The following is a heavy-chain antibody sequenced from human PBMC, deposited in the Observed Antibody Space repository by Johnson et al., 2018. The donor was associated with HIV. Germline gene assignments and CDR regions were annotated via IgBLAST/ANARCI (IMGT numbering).Heavy chain of an antibody. CDR2: IQCDGTNK. CDR1: GFTFSSYG. J-gene: IGHJ3*02. D-gene: IGHD2/OR15-2a*01. CDR3: AKDLSYPKTRAFDI. Sequence: QVQLVESGGGVVQPGRSLRLSCAASGFTFSSYGMHWVRQAPGKGLEWVAVIQCDGTNKYYADSVKGRFTISRDNSKNTLYLQMYSLRAEDTAVYYCAKDLSYPKTRAFDIWGQGTMVTVSS. V-gene: IGHV3-30*02.